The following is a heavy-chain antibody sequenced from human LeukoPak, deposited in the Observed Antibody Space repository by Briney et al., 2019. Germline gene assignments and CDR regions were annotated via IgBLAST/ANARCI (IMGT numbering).Heavy chain of an antibody. V-gene: IGHV4-61*02. CDR2: FSTSGST. CDR3: AREVIAAHNWFDP. J-gene: IGHJ5*02. D-gene: IGHD6-6*01. CDR1: GGSISSASYS. Sequence: PSQTLSLTCTVSGGSISSASYSWGWIRQPAGKGLEWIGRFSTSGSTNYNPSLKSRVTVSVDTSKNQFSLNLGSVTAADTAVYYCAREVIAAHNWFDPWGQGTLVTVSS.